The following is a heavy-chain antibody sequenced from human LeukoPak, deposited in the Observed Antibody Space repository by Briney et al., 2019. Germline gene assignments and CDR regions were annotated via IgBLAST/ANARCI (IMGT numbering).Heavy chain of an antibody. CDR3: ARFSNHLNWFDP. J-gene: IGHJ5*02. D-gene: IGHD4-11*01. Sequence: SETLSLTCAVYGGSFSGYYWSWIRQPPGKGLEWIGEINHSGSTNYNPSLKSRVTISVDTSKNQFSLKLSSVTAADTAVYYCARFSNHLNWFDPWGQGTLVTVSS. CDR1: GGSFSGYY. V-gene: IGHV4-34*01. CDR2: INHSGST.